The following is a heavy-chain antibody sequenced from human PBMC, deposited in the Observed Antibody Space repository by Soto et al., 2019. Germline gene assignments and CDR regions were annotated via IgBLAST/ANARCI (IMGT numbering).Heavy chain of an antibody. V-gene: IGHV4-31*03. Sequence: SETLSLTCTVSGGSIRSGGYYWSRVRQSPRRGLEWIGNICYSGSTYYNPSLKSRLTISVDTSKNQFSLNLSSVTAADTAVYYCARDRLMATAGTARHYFGLDFWGQGTTATVSS. CDR3: ARDRLMATAGTARHYFGLDF. J-gene: IGHJ6*02. D-gene: IGHD5-18*01. CDR1: GGSIRSGGYY. CDR2: ICYSGST.